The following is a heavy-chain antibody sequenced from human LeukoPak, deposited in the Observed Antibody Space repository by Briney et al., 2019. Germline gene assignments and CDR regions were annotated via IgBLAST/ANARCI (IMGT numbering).Heavy chain of an antibody. CDR3: ARGYNWNDASVDY. Sequence: GGSLRLSCAASGFTFSSYWMSWVRQAPGKGLEWVANIKKDGSEKYYVDSVKGRFTISRDNAKNSLYLQMNSLRAEDTAVYYCARGYNWNDASVDYWGQGTLVTVSS. J-gene: IGHJ4*02. D-gene: IGHD1-1*01. V-gene: IGHV3-7*01. CDR2: IKKDGSEK. CDR1: GFTFSSYW.